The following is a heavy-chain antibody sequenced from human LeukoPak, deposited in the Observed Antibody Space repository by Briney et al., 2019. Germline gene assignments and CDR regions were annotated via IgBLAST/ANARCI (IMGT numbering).Heavy chain of an antibody. J-gene: IGHJ4*02. Sequence: SETLSLTCTVSGGSISGSYWSWIRQPPGKALDWIGGIYYTGSTSYNLSLKSRVTMSVDTSKSQFSLQLRSVTAADTAVYYCVRYGVYGDYDYWGQGTLVTVSS. V-gene: IGHV4-59*12. CDR2: IYYTGST. CDR3: VRYGVYGDYDY. D-gene: IGHD4-17*01. CDR1: GGSISGSY.